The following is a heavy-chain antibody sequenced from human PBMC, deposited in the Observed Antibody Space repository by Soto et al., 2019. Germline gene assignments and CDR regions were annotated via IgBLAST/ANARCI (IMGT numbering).Heavy chain of an antibody. CDR2: IYYSGST. CDR1: GGSISSGGYY. CDR3: ARPLYYDFWSGYYTEGDFDY. Sequence: KPSETLSLTCTVSGGSISSGGYYWSWIRQHPGKGLEWIGNIYYSGSTYYNPSLKSRVTISVDTSKNQFSLKLSSVTAADTAVYYCARPLYYDFWSGYYTEGDFDYWGQGTLVTVSS. V-gene: IGHV4-39*01. D-gene: IGHD3-3*01. J-gene: IGHJ4*02.